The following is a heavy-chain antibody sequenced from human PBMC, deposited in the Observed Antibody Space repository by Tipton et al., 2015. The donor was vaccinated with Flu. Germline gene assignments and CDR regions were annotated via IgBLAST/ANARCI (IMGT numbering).Heavy chain of an antibody. CDR1: GGSISSYY. Sequence: LVQPSETLSLTCTVSGGSISSYYWSWIRQPPGKGLEWIGYIYYSGSTNYNPSLKSRVTISVDTSKNQFSLKLSSVAAADTAVYYCARDSPDWGFDYWGQGTLVTVSS. CDR2: IYYSGST. D-gene: IGHD3/OR15-3a*01. J-gene: IGHJ4*02. CDR3: ARDSPDWGFDY. V-gene: IGHV4-59*01.